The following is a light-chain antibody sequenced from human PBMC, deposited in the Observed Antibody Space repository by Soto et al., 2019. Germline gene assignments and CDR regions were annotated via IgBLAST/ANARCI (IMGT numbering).Light chain of an antibody. V-gene: IGLV2-23*01. CDR3: CSYAGSSTVV. Sequence: QSALTQPASVSGSPGQSITISCTGTSSDVGTYSLVSWYQQHPGKAPKLIIYEATKRPSGVSDRFSGSKSGSTASLTISGLPAEDEAYYHFCSYAGSSTVVFGGGTKLTVL. J-gene: IGLJ2*01. CDR1: SSDVGTYSL. CDR2: EAT.